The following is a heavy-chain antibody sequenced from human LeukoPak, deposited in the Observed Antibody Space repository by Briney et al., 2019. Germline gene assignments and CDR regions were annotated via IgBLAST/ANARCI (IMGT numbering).Heavy chain of an antibody. CDR2: ISYSGST. Sequence: SETLSLTCTVSGGSISSSSYYWGWVRQPPGKGLGWIGSISYSGSTYYNPSLKSRVTISVDTSKNQFSLKVTSVTAADTAVYYCARTIKSGNYYWFDPWGQGTLVTVSS. J-gene: IGHJ5*02. CDR3: ARTIKSGNYYWFDP. V-gene: IGHV4-39*07. CDR1: GGSISSSSYY. D-gene: IGHD1-26*01.